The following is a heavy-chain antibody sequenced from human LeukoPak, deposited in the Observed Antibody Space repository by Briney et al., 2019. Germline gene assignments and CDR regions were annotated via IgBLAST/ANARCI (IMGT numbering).Heavy chain of an antibody. CDR1: GYTFTSYD. Sequence: GASVKVSCKASGYTFTSYDTNWVRQATGQGLEWMGWMNPNSGNTGYAQKFQGRVTMTRNTSISTAYMELSSLRSEDTAVYYCARRHGRCSDGSCYYPDYWGQGTLVTVSS. V-gene: IGHV1-8*01. J-gene: IGHJ4*02. D-gene: IGHD2-15*01. CDR2: MNPNSGNT. CDR3: ARRHGRCSDGSCYYPDY.